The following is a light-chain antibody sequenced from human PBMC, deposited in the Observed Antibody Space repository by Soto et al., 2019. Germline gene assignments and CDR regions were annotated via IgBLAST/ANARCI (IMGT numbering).Light chain of an antibody. CDR1: SCDVGGYNY. J-gene: IGLJ1*01. CDR2: EVS. V-gene: IGLV2-14*01. Sequence: QSVLTQPASVSGSPGQSITISCTGTSCDVGGYNYVSWYQHHPGKAPRLMIYEVSNRPSGVSDRFSGSKSGNTASLTISGLLAEDEADYYCSSYTSISTYVFGTGTKVTVL. CDR3: SSYTSISTYV.